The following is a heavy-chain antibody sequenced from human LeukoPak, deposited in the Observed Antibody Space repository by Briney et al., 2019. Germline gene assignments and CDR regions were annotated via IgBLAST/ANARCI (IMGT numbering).Heavy chain of an antibody. J-gene: IGHJ3*02. Sequence: ASVKVSCKASGYTFTGYYMHWVRQAPGQGLEWMGWINPNSGGTNYAQKFQGRVTMTRDTSISTAYMELSRLRSDGTAVYYCARDGGEGYCSGGSCYSTAGAFDIWGQGTMVTVSS. CDR1: GYTFTGYY. CDR3: ARDGGEGYCSGGSCYSTAGAFDI. D-gene: IGHD2-15*01. V-gene: IGHV1-2*02. CDR2: INPNSGGT.